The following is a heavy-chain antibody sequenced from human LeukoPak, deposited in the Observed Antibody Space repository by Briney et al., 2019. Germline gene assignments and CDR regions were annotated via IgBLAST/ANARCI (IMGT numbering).Heavy chain of an antibody. J-gene: IGHJ1*01. CDR1: GFTFSSHA. V-gene: IGHV3-23*01. D-gene: IGHD3-9*01. Sequence: TGGSLRLSCAASGFTFSSHAMNWVRQAPGKGLEWVSAISGSGGSTYYADSVKGRFTISRDNSKNTLYLQMNSLRAEDTAVYYCAKDTYYDILTGYRYTEYFQHWGQGTLVTVSS. CDR2: ISGSGGST. CDR3: AKDTYYDILTGYRYTEYFQH.